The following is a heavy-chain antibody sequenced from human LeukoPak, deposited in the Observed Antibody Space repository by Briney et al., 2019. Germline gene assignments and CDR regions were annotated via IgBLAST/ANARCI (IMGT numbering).Heavy chain of an antibody. Sequence: SETLSLTCTVSGGSISSYYWSWIRQPPGKGLEWIGYIYYSGSTNYNPSLKSRVTISVDTSKNQFSLKLSSVTAADTAVYYCARETPYTWNDGGWFDPWGQGTLVTVSS. CDR3: ARETPYTWNDGGWFDP. CDR2: IYYSGST. V-gene: IGHV4-59*01. D-gene: IGHD1-20*01. J-gene: IGHJ5*02. CDR1: GGSISSYY.